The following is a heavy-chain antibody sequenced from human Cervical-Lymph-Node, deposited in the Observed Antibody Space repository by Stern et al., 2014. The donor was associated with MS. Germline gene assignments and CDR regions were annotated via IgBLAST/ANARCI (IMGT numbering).Heavy chain of an antibody. J-gene: IGHJ5*01. D-gene: IGHD6-19*01. V-gene: IGHV3-7*01. Sequence: VQLVESGGGLVQPGGSQRLSCVASGSTFSTSWMSWVRQAPGKGLEWVANLKRDGSETYYLDSVKGRFTISRDNAKSSLYLEMNSLRAEDTAVYYCTRFLQSGWSDLFDSWGRGTLVTVSS. CDR2: LKRDGSET. CDR1: GSTFSTSW. CDR3: TRFLQSGWSDLFDS.